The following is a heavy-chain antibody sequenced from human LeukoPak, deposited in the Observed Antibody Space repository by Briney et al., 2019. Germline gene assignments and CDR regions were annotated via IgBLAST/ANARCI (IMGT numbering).Heavy chain of an antibody. Sequence: SETLSLTCTVSGGSFSSGVYYWSWIRQPPGKGLEWIGYIYHSGSTYYNPSLKSRVTISVDRSKNQFSLRLNSVTAADTAVYYCARTLDSSGYYFDSWGQGTLVTGSS. D-gene: IGHD3-22*01. CDR2: IYHSGST. V-gene: IGHV4-30-2*01. CDR3: ARTLDSSGYYFDS. CDR1: GGSFSSGVYY. J-gene: IGHJ4*02.